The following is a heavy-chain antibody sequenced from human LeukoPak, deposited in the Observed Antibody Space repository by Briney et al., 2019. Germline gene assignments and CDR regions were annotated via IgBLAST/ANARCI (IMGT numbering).Heavy chain of an antibody. CDR1: GGSVNTGSYY. J-gene: IGHJ4*02. V-gene: IGHV4-61*01. Sequence: SETLSLTCTVSGGSVNTGSYYWSWIRQPPGKGLEWIGYIYYSGSTNYNPSLKSRVTISVDTSKNQFSLKLSSVTAADTAVYYCAREGVGYFDYWGQGTLVTVSS. D-gene: IGHD1-26*01. CDR3: AREGVGYFDY. CDR2: IYYSGST.